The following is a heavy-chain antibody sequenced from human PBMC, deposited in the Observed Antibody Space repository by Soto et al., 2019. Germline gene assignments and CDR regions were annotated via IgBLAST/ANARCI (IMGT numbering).Heavy chain of an antibody. Sequence: QVQLVESGGGLVKPGGSLRLSCAVSGFTFSDYYMTWIRQAPGKGLEWVSYISSSTSHTNYADSVKGRFTISRDNAKNSLFLQMNSLRAEXXAVYYCARGRGAAADYFDFWGQGTLVTVSS. CDR3: ARGRGAAADYFDF. D-gene: IGHD6-13*01. CDR2: ISSSTSHT. V-gene: IGHV3-11*05. J-gene: IGHJ4*02. CDR1: GFTFSDYY.